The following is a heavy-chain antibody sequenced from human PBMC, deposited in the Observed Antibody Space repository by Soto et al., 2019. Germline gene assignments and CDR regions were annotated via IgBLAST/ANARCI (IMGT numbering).Heavy chain of an antibody. CDR2: IYYDGNNR. V-gene: IGHV3-33*01. CDR3: ARRTGSGSSGVYGMDF. D-gene: IGHD3-22*01. Sequence: GGSLRLSCAASGFTFRGYAMHWVRQAPGKGLDWVAVIYYDGNNRNYADSVKGRFTVSRDNSKNTLYLQMNSLRAEDTAVYYCARRTGSGSSGVYGMDFWGQGTTVTVSS. J-gene: IGHJ6*02. CDR1: GFTFRGYA.